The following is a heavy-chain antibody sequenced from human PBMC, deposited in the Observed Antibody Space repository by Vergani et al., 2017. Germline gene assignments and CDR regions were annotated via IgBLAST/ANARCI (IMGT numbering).Heavy chain of an antibody. CDR2: ISSSGSTI. V-gene: IGHV3-11*01. CDR3: AREGTYYDFWSGYLTQRNYYYYYMDV. D-gene: IGHD3-3*01. J-gene: IGHJ6*03. CDR1: GFTFSDYY. Sequence: QVQLVESGGGLVKPGGSLRLSCAASGFTFSDYYMSWIRQAPGKGLEWVSYISSSGSTIYYADSVKGRFTISRDNAKNSLYLQMNSLRAEDTAVYYCAREGTYYDFWSGYLTQRNYYYYYMDVWGKGTTVTVSS.